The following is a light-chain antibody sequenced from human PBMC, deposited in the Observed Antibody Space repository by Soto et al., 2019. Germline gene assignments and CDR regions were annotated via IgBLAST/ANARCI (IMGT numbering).Light chain of an antibody. CDR3: QQYGRSPYT. Sequence: ERVLTQSPGTLSLSPGDRATLSCRASQSVSSSCLAWYQQKPGLAPRLLIFGASSRATGIPDRFSGSGSGTDFTLTISRLEPEDVAVYYCQQYGRSPYTFGQGTKLE. CDR2: GAS. V-gene: IGKV3-20*01. J-gene: IGKJ2*01. CDR1: QSVSSSC.